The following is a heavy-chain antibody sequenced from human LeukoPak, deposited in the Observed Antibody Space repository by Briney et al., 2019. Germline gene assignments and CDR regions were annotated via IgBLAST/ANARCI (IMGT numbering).Heavy chain of an antibody. J-gene: IGHJ4*02. D-gene: IGHD3-3*01. CDR3: ARRMSGPRYFDY. CDR2: MYYSGST. CDR1: GGSVSSGSYY. Sequence: SETLTLTCTLSGGSVSSGSYYCSWIRQPPGKGLEWIGYMYYSGSTNYNPSLKSRVTMSVDTSKNQFSLELSSVTAADTAVYYCARRMSGPRYFDYWGQGTLVAVSS. V-gene: IGHV4-61*01.